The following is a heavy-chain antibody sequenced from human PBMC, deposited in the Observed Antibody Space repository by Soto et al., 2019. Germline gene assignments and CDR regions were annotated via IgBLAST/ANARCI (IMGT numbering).Heavy chain of an antibody. J-gene: IGHJ4*02. CDR3: ARGIYSTSSFFDS. V-gene: IGHV4-30-4*01. D-gene: IGHD6-6*01. CDR2: IYYSGNT. Sequence: VHLQESGPGLVKPTQTLFLTCTVSGDSISPADNYRNLIRQSPGKDLEGIGYIYYSGNTYYLPSLMSRVTISLDTSKNPIFLNVSSVTAGVTAVDYCARGIYSTSSFFDSWGQGTLVTVSS. CDR1: GDSISPADNY.